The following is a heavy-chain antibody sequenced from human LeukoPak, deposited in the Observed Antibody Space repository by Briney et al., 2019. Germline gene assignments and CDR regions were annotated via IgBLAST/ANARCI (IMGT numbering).Heavy chain of an antibody. CDR1: GGSFSGYY. Sequence: PSETLSLTCAVYGGSFSGYYWSWIRQPPGKGLEWIGEINHSGSTNYNPSLKSRVTISVDTSKHQFSLKLSSVTAADAAVYYCARGRPAYYDFWSGYADFDYWGQGTLVTVSS. J-gene: IGHJ4*02. CDR3: ARGRPAYYDFWSGYADFDY. CDR2: INHSGST. V-gene: IGHV4-34*01. D-gene: IGHD3-3*01.